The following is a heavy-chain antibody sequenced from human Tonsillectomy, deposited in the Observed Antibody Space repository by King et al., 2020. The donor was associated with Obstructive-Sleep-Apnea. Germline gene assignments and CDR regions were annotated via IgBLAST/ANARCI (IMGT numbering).Heavy chain of an antibody. CDR1: GGSISSYY. D-gene: IGHD2-15*01. Sequence: VQLQESGPGLVKPSETLSLTCTVSGGSISSYYWSWIRQPPGKGLEWIGYISYSGSTNYNPSLKSRVTISVDTSKNQFSLKLSSVTAADTAVYYCARWLVAATHYYYGMDVWGQGTTVTVSS. CDR2: ISYSGST. CDR3: ARWLVAATHYYYGMDV. V-gene: IGHV4-59*01. J-gene: IGHJ6*02.